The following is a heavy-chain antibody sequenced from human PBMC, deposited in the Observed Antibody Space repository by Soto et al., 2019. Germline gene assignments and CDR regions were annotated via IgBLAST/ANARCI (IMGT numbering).Heavy chain of an antibody. CDR2: ISGSGGST. V-gene: IGHV3-23*01. CDR3: AKDSPYSASYKEDGWDS. J-gene: IGHJ3*02. Sequence: PGGSLRLSCEVSGFTFSSYAMSWVRQAPGRGLEWVSSISGSGGSTYHADSVNGRFTISRDNSKNTVFLQMNSLRAEDTAVYYCAKDSPYSASYKEDGWDSWCQGSLVTV. D-gene: IGHD1-26*01. CDR1: GFTFSSYA.